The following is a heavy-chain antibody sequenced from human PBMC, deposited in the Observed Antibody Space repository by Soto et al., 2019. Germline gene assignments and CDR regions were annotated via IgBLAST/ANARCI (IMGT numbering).Heavy chain of an antibody. CDR3: VTRQWDYTRSAFEI. V-gene: IGHV3-23*01. Sequence: PGGSLRLSCAASGFSFSNSAMSWVRQAPGKGLEWVSGISGSGGTTYRADSVKGRFTISRDNSKNTLYLQMNSLRAEDTAMYFYVTRQWDYTRSAFEIWGQGTMATV. J-gene: IGHJ3*02. CDR1: GFSFSNSA. D-gene: IGHD1-26*01. CDR2: ISGSGGTT.